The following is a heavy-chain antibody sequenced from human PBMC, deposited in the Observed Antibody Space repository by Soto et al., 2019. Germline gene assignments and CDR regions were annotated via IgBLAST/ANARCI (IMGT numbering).Heavy chain of an antibody. J-gene: IGHJ4*02. CDR1: GFAFRGYA. D-gene: IGHD1-20*01. Sequence: ESGGGMVQTGRSLRLSCAASGFAFRGYAMHWVRQAPGKGLEWVAIIWYDGSNKYYAESVKGRFTISRDNSRNTLDLQMNSLRAEDTAVYYCARDKVTRYVDYWGQGTLVTVSS. CDR3: ARDKVTRYVDY. CDR2: IWYDGSNK. V-gene: IGHV3-33*01.